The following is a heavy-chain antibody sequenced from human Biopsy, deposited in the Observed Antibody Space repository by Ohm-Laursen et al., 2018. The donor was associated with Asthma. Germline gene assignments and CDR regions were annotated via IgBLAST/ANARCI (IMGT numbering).Heavy chain of an antibody. CDR1: GGSISGFY. CDR3: ARNLPGYTYGPFED. CDR2: IYYTGTT. V-gene: IGHV4-59*07. Sequence: SDTLSLTCTVSGGSISGFYWSWIRQPPGKGLEWIGYIYYTGTTNYNPSLKSRVSISVDTSKNQFSLKLTSVTVADTAVYFCARNLPGYTYGPFEDWGQGTLVTVSS. J-gene: IGHJ4*02. D-gene: IGHD5-18*01.